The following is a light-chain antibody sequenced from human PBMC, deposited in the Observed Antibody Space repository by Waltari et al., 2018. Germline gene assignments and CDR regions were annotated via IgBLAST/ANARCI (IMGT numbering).Light chain of an antibody. CDR3: QALGSNRWV. Sequence: SYELTQPPSVSVSPGQTASITCSGDILGSQYASWYQHKAGQSPLLGFYQDRNRPSGFPERFAGSKSGNPATLTISGTQAMDDADYYCQALGSNRWVFGGGTKLTVL. CDR1: ILGSQY. J-gene: IGLJ3*02. CDR2: QDR. V-gene: IGLV3-1*01.